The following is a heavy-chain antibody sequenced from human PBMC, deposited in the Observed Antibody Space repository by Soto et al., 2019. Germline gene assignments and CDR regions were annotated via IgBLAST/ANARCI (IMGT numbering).Heavy chain of an antibody. CDR2: ISSSSSTI. D-gene: IGHD4-17*01. J-gene: IGHJ4*02. Sequence: PGGSLRLSCAASGFTFSSYSMNWVRQAPGKGLEWVSYISSSSSTIYYADSVKGRFTISRDNAKNSLYLQMNSLRAEDTAVYYCARDYGDYQIDYWGQGTLVTVSS. CDR3: ARDYGDYQIDY. CDR1: GFTFSSYS. V-gene: IGHV3-48*01.